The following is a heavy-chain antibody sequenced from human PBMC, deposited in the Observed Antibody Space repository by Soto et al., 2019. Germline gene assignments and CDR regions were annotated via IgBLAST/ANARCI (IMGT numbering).Heavy chain of an antibody. CDR2: IRSSSSTI. D-gene: IGHD6-19*01. Sequence: EVQLVESGGGLVQPGGSLRLSCAASGFTFSSYSMNWVRQAPGKGLEWVSYIRSSSSTIYYADSVKGRFTISRDHGKYLMYLQMDSLRKADPGMYFCARVFYSVAGTGGLDYWGQGTLVTVSS. V-gene: IGHV3-48*02. J-gene: IGHJ4*02. CDR3: ARVFYSVAGTGGLDY. CDR1: GFTFSSYS.